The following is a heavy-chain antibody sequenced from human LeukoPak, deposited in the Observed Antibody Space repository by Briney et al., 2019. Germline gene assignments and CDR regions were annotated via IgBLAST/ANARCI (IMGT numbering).Heavy chain of an antibody. D-gene: IGHD2-2*01. CDR3: ASDIVVVPAATGFDY. V-gene: IGHV3-30-3*01. Sequence: GGSLRLSCAGSEFTFSSSTMHWVRQAPGKGLEWVAALSYDGSNKYYADSVKGRFTISRDNSKNTLYLQMNSLRAEDTAVYYCASDIVVVPAATGFDYWGQGTLVTVSS. J-gene: IGHJ4*02. CDR1: EFTFSSST. CDR2: LSYDGSNK.